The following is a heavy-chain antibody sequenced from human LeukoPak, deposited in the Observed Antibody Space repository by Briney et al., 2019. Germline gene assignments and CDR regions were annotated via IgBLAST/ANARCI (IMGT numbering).Heavy chain of an antibody. CDR3: AGHPAATWYYFDY. V-gene: IGHV4-39*01. D-gene: IGHD2-15*01. CDR2: IYYSGST. J-gene: IGHJ4*02. CDR1: GGSISSSSYY. Sequence: SETLSLTCTVSGGSISSSSYYWGWIRQPPGKGLEWIGSIYYSGSTYYNPSLKSRVTISVDTSKNQFSLKLSSVTAADTAVYYCAGHPAATWYYFDYWGQGTLVTVSS.